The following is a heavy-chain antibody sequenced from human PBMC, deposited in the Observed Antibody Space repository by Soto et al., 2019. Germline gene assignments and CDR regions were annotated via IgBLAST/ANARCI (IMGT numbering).Heavy chain of an antibody. CDR3: ARQWYYDSSGYARYYGMDV. D-gene: IGHD3-22*01. V-gene: IGHV1-18*04. J-gene: IGHJ6*02. CDR2: ISAYNGNT. CDR1: GYTFTSYG. Sequence: ASVKVSCKASGYTFTSYGISWVRQAPGQGLEWMGWISAYNGNTNYAQKLQGRVTMTTDTSTSTAYMELGSLRSDDTAVYYCARQWYYDSSGYARYYGMDVWGQGTTVTVSS.